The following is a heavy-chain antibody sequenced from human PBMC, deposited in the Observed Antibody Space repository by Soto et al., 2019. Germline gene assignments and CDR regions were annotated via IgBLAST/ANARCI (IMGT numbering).Heavy chain of an antibody. CDR3: TALGPS. V-gene: IGHV3-15*07. J-gene: IGHJ5*02. Sequence: EVQLVESGGALVKPGGSLRLSCAASGFSFIDAWMNWVRQAPGKGLEWVGHIKNKEDCETTDVAAHVKGRFSISRDDSKHILYLHMNSLKIEDSGMYYCTALGPSWGQGTLVTVSS. CDR2: IKNKEDCETT. CDR1: GFSFIDAW.